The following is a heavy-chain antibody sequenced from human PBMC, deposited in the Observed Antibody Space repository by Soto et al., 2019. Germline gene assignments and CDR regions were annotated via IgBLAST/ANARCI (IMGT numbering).Heavy chain of an antibody. CDR1: GGTFSSYA. CDR2: IIPIFGTA. J-gene: IGHJ6*02. CDR3: ARDYYDSSGFMVYYYYGMDV. Sequence: QVQLVQSGAEVKKPGSSVKVSCKASGGTFSSYAISWVRQAPGQGLGWMGGIIPIFGTANYAQKFQGRVTITADESTSTAYMELSSLRSEDTAVYYCARDYYDSSGFMVYYYYGMDVWGQGTTVTVSS. D-gene: IGHD3-22*01. V-gene: IGHV1-69*01.